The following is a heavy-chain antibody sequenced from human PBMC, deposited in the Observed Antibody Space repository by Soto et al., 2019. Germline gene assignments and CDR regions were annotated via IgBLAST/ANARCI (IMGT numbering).Heavy chain of an antibody. CDR3: VRAVDTPAVFDY. Sequence: PGGSLRLSCAASGFTVSSNYMSWVRQAPGKGLEWVSVIYSGGSRYYADSVKGRFTISRDISKNTLYLQMNSLRVEDTAAYYCVRAVDTPAVFDYWGQGTLVTVSS. J-gene: IGHJ4*02. CDR1: GFTVSSNY. V-gene: IGHV3-66*01. D-gene: IGHD5-18*01. CDR2: IYSGGSR.